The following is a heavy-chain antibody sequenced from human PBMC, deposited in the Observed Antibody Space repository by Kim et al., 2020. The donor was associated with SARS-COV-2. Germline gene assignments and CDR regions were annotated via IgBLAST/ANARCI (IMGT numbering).Heavy chain of an antibody. CDR3: ARHSKSIVVVPAARGGMDV. CDR1: GYTFTSYA. D-gene: IGHD2-2*01. CDR2: INAGNGNT. Sequence: ASVKVSCKASGYTFTSYAMHWVRQAPGQRLEWMGWINAGNGNTKYSQKFQGRVTITRDTSASTAYMELSSLRSEDTAVYYCARHSKSIVVVPAARGGMDVWGQGTTVTVSS. V-gene: IGHV1-3*01. J-gene: IGHJ6*02.